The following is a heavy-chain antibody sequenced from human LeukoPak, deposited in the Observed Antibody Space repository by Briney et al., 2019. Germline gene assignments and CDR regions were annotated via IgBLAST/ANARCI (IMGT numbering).Heavy chain of an antibody. CDR2: IIPIFGTA. V-gene: IGHV1-69*05. CDR1: GGTFSGYA. Sequence: ASVKVSCKASGGTFSGYAISWVRQAPRQGLEWMGGIIPIFGTANYAQKFQGRVTITTDESTSTAYMELSSLRSEDTAVYYCARQTRVGYYYYYMDVWGKGTTVTVSS. CDR3: ARQTRVGYYYYYMDV. J-gene: IGHJ6*03. D-gene: IGHD1-26*01.